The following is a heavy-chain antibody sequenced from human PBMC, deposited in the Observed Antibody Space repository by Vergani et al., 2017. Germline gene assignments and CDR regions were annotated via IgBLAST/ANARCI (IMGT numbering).Heavy chain of an antibody. CDR1: GGSISSSSYY. CDR3: ARHIGPRPGASPSYYXILTGYYRVYYYYYMDV. V-gene: IGHV4-39*01. D-gene: IGHD3-9*01. CDR2: IYYSGST. Sequence: QLQLQESGPGLVKPSETLSLTCTVSGGSISSSSYYWGWIRQPPGKGLEWIGSIYYSGSTYYKPSLKSRVTISVDTSKNQFSLKLSPVTAADTAVYYCARHIGPRPGASPSYYXILTGYYRVYYYYYMDVWGKGTTVTVSS. J-gene: IGHJ6*03.